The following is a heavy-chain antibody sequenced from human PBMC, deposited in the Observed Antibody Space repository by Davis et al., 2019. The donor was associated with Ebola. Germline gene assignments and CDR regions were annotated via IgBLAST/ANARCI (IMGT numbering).Heavy chain of an antibody. CDR2: IIPIFGTA. Sequence: ASSVKVSCKASGYTFTSYGISWVRQAPGQGLEWMGGIIPIFGTANYAQKFQGRVTITADESTSTAYMELSSLRSEDTAVYYCARVKGIVVVPAAIRFATQYYFDYWGQGTLVTVSS. D-gene: IGHD2-2*02. V-gene: IGHV1-69*13. J-gene: IGHJ4*02. CDR1: GYTFTSYG. CDR3: ARVKGIVVVPAAIRFATQYYFDY.